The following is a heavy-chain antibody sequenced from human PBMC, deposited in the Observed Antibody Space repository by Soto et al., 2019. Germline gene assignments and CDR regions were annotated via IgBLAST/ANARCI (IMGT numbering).Heavy chain of an antibody. CDR2: IKQDGSEK. CDR3: ARLSYYYYYYMDV. J-gene: IGHJ6*03. V-gene: IGHV3-7*01. CDR1: GFTFSSYW. Sequence: GGSLRLSCAASGFTFSSYWMSWVRQAPGKGLEWVANIKQDGSEKYYVDSVKGRFTISRDNAKNSLYPQMNSLRAEDTAVYYCARLSYYYYYYMDVWGKGTTVTVSS.